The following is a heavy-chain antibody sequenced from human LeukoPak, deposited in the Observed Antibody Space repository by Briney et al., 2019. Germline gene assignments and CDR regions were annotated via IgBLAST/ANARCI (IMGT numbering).Heavy chain of an antibody. D-gene: IGHD3-10*01. CDR3: AKDRLITMVRGVPADY. V-gene: IGHV3-21*01. CDR1: GFTFSNFA. J-gene: IGHJ4*02. CDR2: IVGSSST. Sequence: EGSLRLSCAASGFTFSNFAMTWVRQAPGKGLEWVSSIVGSSSTYYADSLKGRFTISRDNAKNSLYLQMNSLRAEDTAVYYCAKDRLITMVRGVPADYWGQGTLVTVSS.